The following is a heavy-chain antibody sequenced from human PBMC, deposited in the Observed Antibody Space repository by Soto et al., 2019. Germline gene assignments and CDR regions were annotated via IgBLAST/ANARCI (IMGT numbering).Heavy chain of an antibody. CDR2: IYWDDGK. D-gene: IGHD4-17*01. CDR1: GFSLRTSGVG. J-gene: IGHJ4*02. CDR3: AHLTTGGFYFDY. Sequence: QITLKESGPTLVKPTQTLTLTCTFSGFSLRTSGVGVGWIRQPPGKALEWLALIYWDDGKRYSPSLKSSLTITKDTSKNPVVLRMTNMDPVVTATYYCAHLTTGGFYFDYWGQGTLVTVSS. V-gene: IGHV2-5*02.